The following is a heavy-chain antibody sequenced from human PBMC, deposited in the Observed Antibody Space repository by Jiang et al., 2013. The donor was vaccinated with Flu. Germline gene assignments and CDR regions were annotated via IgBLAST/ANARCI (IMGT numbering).Heavy chain of an antibody. J-gene: IGHJ3*02. CDR1: GFTFSSYA. V-gene: IGHV3-30-3*01. Sequence: VQLLESGGGVVQPGRSLRLPCAASGFTFSSYAMRWVRQAPGKGLEWVAVISYDGSNKYYADSVKGRFTISRDNSKNTLYLQMNSLRAEDTAVYYCAQWSSPADAFDIWGQGTMVTVSS. D-gene: IGHD2-8*01. CDR2: ISYDGSNK. CDR3: AQWSSPADAFDI.